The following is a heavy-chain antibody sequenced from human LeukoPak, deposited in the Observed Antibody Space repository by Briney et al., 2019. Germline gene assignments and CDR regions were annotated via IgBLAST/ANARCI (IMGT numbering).Heavy chain of an antibody. CDR2: IKPDGSVG. J-gene: IGHJ1*01. CDR3: AQNLVAAAGDH. V-gene: IGHV3-7*01. D-gene: IGHD6-13*01. CDR1: GFTFSSYW. Sequence: PGGSLRLSCAASGFTFSSYWMTWVRQAPGKGLEWVANIKPDGSVGYYVDSVRGRFIIFRDNAGNSLYLQMNSLRVEDTAVYYCAQNLVAAAGDHWGQGTLLIVSS.